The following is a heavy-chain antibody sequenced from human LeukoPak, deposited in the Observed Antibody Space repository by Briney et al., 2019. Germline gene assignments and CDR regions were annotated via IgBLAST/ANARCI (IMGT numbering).Heavy chain of an antibody. V-gene: IGHV4-34*01. CDR1: GGSFSGYY. CDR2: INHSGST. Sequence: SETLSLTCAVYGGSFSGYYWSWIRQPPGKGLEWIGEINHSGSTNYNPSLKSRVTISVDTSKNQFSLKLSSVTAADTAVYYCARGGDFDYWGQGTLVTVSS. CDR3: ARGGDFDY. J-gene: IGHJ4*02.